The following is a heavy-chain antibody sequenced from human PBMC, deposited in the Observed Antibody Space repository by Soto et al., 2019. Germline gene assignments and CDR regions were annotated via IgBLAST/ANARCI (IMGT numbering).Heavy chain of an antibody. CDR1: GYTFTTYG. CDR2: ISAYNGNT. V-gene: IGHV1-18*01. Sequence: ASVKVSCKASGYTFTTYGISWVRQAPGQGLEWMGWISAYNGNTNYAQKVQGRVTMTTDTSTSTAYMGLRSLRSDDTAVYYCARGYSSSWYRWFNPWGQGTLVTVSS. CDR3: ARGYSSSWYRWFNP. J-gene: IGHJ5*02. D-gene: IGHD6-13*01.